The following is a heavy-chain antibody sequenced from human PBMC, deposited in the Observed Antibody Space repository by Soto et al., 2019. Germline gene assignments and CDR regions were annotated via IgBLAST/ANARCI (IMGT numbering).Heavy chain of an antibody. V-gene: IGHV4-39*01. J-gene: IGHJ5*02. CDR3: ARRERAAGTDWWFDP. D-gene: IGHD6-13*01. CDR1: GGPISSSSFH. Sequence: QLPLPESGPGLVEPSETLSPTCPFSGGPISSSSFHLGWIRQPPGKGLGWIGSIYYSGSTYYSPSLKSRVTISVDTSKNQFSLKLSSVTAADTAVYYCARRERAAGTDWWFDPWGQGTLVTVSS. CDR2: IYYSGST.